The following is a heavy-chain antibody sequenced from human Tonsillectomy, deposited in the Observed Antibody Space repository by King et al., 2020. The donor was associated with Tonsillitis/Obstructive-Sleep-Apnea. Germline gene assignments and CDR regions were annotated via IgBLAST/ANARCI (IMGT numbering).Heavy chain of an antibody. D-gene: IGHD6-6*01. CDR2: ISYDGSKK. Sequence: VQLVESGGGVVQPGGSLRLSCAASGFTFSSYGMHWVRQAPGKGLEWVAVISYDGSKKYYVDSVKGRFTISRDNSKNTLYLQMDSLRAEDTAVYYCAKSLSTSSTTNYYYYMDVWGKGTTVTVSS. V-gene: IGHV3-30*18. J-gene: IGHJ6*03. CDR1: GFTFSSYG. CDR3: AKSLSTSSTTNYYYYMDV.